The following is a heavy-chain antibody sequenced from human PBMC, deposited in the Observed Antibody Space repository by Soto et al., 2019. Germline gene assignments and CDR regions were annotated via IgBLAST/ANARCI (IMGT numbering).Heavy chain of an antibody. Sequence: GESLKSSCKGSGYRFTSYCICWVHQMPCKGLEWMGIIYPGDSDTRYSSSFQGQVTISADKSISTAYLQWSSLKASDTAMYYCATSEDYGDYYYYGMDVWGQGTTVTVSS. CDR1: GYRFTSYC. J-gene: IGHJ6*02. D-gene: IGHD4-17*01. CDR2: IYPGDSDT. V-gene: IGHV5-51*07. CDR3: ATSEDYGDYYYYGMDV.